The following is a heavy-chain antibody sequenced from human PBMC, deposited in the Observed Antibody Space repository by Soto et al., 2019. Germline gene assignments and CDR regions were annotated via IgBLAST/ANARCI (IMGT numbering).Heavy chain of an antibody. Sequence: ASVKVSCKVSGYTLTELSMHWVRQAPGKGLEWMGGFDPEDGETIYAQKFPGRVPMTEDTSTDTAYMELSSLRSEDTAVYYCATDQSPYYYDSSGYDYWGQGTLVTVSS. CDR3: ATDQSPYYYDSSGYDY. CDR2: FDPEDGET. CDR1: GYTLTELS. D-gene: IGHD3-22*01. V-gene: IGHV1-24*01. J-gene: IGHJ4*02.